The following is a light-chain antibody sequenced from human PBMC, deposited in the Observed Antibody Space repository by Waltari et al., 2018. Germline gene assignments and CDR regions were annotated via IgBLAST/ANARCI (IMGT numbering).Light chain of an antibody. CDR3: GTWETSLDAFV. Sequence: QSVLTQPPSVSAAPGQKVTISCSGRSSNIGSNYVSWYQHLPGTAPKLLIYDNDNRPSWIPDRFSGSKSGTSATLGITVLQTGDEADYYCGTWETSLDAFVFGTGTKVTVL. J-gene: IGLJ1*01. CDR1: SSNIGSNY. CDR2: DND. V-gene: IGLV1-51*01.